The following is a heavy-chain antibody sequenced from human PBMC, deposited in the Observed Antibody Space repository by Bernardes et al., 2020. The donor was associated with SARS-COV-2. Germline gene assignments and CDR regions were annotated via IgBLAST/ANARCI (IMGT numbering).Heavy chain of an antibody. Sequence: GGSLRLSCAASGFTLSSYAMSWVRQAPGKGLEWVSAISGSGGSTYYADSAKGRFTISRDNSKNTLYLQMNSLRAEDTAVYYCAKDLNWNYDGMDVWGQGTTVTVSS. D-gene: IGHD1-1*01. CDR1: GFTLSSYA. CDR2: ISGSGGST. J-gene: IGHJ6*02. CDR3: AKDLNWNYDGMDV. V-gene: IGHV3-23*01.